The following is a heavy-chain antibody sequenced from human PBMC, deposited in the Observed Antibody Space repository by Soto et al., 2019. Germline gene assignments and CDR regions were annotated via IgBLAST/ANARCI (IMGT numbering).Heavy chain of an antibody. CDR3: ARFVRHQLPTIDF. D-gene: IGHD2-2*01. Sequence: VKEPGASVRVXXKASGYXXXXXDINWVRQATGHGLEWMGWMNPESRNTGYAQKFQGRVTMTRDTSISTAYMELTSLRSEDTAVYYCARFVRHQLPTIDFWGQGTLVTVSS. CDR1: GYXXXXXD. CDR2: MNPESRNT. V-gene: IGHV1-8*01. J-gene: IGHJ4*02.